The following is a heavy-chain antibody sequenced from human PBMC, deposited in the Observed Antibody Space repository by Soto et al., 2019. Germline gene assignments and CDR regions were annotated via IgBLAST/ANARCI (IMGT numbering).Heavy chain of an antibody. Sequence: VQLVQSGGGPVKPGGSLRLSCAASGFIFSDFQLNWVRQAPGRGLEWLSSITGTSAFTHYAGSIEGRFTISRDNPNNLLFLQMDNLRHEDTAVYYCARDNLAFQGAFDLWGQGTLVTVSS. CDR1: GFIFSDFQ. J-gene: IGHJ4*02. V-gene: IGHV3-21*02. D-gene: IGHD3-16*01. CDR2: ITGTSAFT. CDR3: ARDNLAFQGAFDL.